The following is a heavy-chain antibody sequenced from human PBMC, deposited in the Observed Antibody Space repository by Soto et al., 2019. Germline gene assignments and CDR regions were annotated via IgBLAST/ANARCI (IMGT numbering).Heavy chain of an antibody. CDR2: ISAYKGNT. CDR1: GYTFASYA. V-gene: IGHV1-18*01. J-gene: IGHJ4*02. Sequence: QVQLVQSGAEVKKPGASVKVSCKASGYTFASYAISWMRQAPGQGLGWMGWISAYKGNTNYAQKLQGRATXXTDTPTSTAYMELRSLRSADTAVYYCARDPPPPDYWGQGTLVTVSS. CDR3: ARDPPPPDY.